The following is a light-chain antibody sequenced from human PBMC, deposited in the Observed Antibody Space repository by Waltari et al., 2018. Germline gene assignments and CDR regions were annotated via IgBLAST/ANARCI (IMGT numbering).Light chain of an antibody. CDR1: SSDVGASNY. V-gene: IGLV2-14*03. CDR3: SSYISGVTLYV. J-gene: IGLJ1*01. CDR2: DVT. Sequence: QSALTQPASVSGSPGQSITISCTGTSSDVGASNYVSWYQQHPGKAPKLMIYDVTKRPSGVSGRFSGSKSDNTASLTISGLHAEDEADYYCSSYISGVTLYVFGTGTKVTVL.